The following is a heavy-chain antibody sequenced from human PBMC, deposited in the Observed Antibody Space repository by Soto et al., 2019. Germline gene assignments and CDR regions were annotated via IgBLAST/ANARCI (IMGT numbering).Heavy chain of an antibody. CDR1: GGSISSSSYY. Sequence: SETLSLTCTVSGGSISSSSYYWGWIRQPPGKGLEWIGSIYYSGSTYYNPSLKSRVTISVDTSKNQFSLKLSSVTAADTAVYYCARHVVMKGFLEWSGAFDIWGQGTMVTVSS. CDR3: ARHVVMKGFLEWSGAFDI. D-gene: IGHD3-3*01. CDR2: IYYSGST. J-gene: IGHJ3*02. V-gene: IGHV4-39*01.